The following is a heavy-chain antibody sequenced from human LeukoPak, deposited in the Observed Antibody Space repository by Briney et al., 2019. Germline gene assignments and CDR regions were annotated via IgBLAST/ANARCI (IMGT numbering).Heavy chain of an antibody. V-gene: IGHV4-34*01. D-gene: IGHD3-3*01. CDR1: GFTFSKFP. CDR3: ARHRAIFTIFGVVTYAFDI. Sequence: GSLRLSCAASGFTFSKFPMGWVRQAPGRGLEWIGEINHSGSTNYNPSLKSRVTISVDTSKNQFSLKLSSVTAADTAVYYCARHRAIFTIFGVVTYAFDIWGQGTMVTVSS. CDR2: INHSGST. J-gene: IGHJ3*02.